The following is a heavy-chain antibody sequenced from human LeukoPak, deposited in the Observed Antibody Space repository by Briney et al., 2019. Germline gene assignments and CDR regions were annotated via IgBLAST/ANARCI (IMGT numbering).Heavy chain of an antibody. CDR3: ARGPIFGVRKNGMDV. CDR1: GYTFTGYC. CDR2: INPNSGGT. Sequence: ASVKVSCQASGYTFTGYCMHWVRQAPGQGLEWMGWINPNSGGTNYAQKFQGRVTMTRDTSISTAYMELSRLRSDDTAVYYCARGPIFGVRKNGMDVWGQGTTVTVSS. J-gene: IGHJ6*02. D-gene: IGHD3-3*01. V-gene: IGHV1-2*02.